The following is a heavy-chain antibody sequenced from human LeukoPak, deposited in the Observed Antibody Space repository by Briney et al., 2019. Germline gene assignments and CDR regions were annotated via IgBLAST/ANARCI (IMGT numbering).Heavy chain of an antibody. V-gene: IGHV3-11*01. CDR3: ARGFDCSSTSCSCMDV. D-gene: IGHD2-2*01. CDR1: GVPFSDYY. Sequence: GGSLRLSCVATGVPFSDYYMSLIRQAPGKGLDWVSYISSSGSNIHYADSVKGRFTISRDNAKNSLYLQMNSLRAEDTAVYYCARGFDCSSTSCSCMDVWGQGTTVTVSS. J-gene: IGHJ6*02. CDR2: ISSSGSNI.